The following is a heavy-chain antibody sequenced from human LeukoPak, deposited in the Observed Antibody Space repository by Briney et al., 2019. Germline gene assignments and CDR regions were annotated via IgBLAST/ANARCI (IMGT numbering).Heavy chain of an antibody. D-gene: IGHD6-19*01. J-gene: IGHJ4*02. CDR1: GGTFSSYA. V-gene: IGHV1-69*04. CDR2: IIPILGIA. Sequence: ASVKVSRKASGGTFSSYAISWVRQAPRQGLEWMGRIIPILGIANYAQKFQGRVTITADKSTSTAYMELSSLRSEDTAVYYCARRAVAGPSFDYWGQGTLVTVSS. CDR3: ARRAVAGPSFDY.